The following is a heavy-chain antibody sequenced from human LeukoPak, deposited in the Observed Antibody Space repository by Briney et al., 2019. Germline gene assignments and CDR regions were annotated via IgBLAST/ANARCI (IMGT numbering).Heavy chain of an antibody. CDR2: INHSGST. V-gene: IGHV4-34*01. Sequence: SETLSLTCAVYGGSFSGYYWSWIRQPPGKGLEWIGEINHSGSTNYNPSLKSRVTISVDTPKNQFSLKLSSVTAAYTAVYYCAREGCSSTSCYYYYYYYMDVWGKGTTVTVSS. CDR3: AREGCSSTSCYYYYYYYMDV. J-gene: IGHJ6*03. D-gene: IGHD2-2*01. CDR1: GGSFSGYY.